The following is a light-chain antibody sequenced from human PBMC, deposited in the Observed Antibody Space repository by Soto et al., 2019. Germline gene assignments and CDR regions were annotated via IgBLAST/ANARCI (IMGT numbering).Light chain of an antibody. CDR3: QSYDSCLSGWV. V-gene: IGLV1-40*01. CDR2: ANS. Sequence: QSVLTQPPSVSGAPGQRVTISCTGSSSNIGAGYGVHWYQQLPGTAPKLLIYANSNRPSGVPDRFSGSKSGTSASLAITGLQAEDEADYYCQSYDSCLSGWVFGGGTKLTVL. CDR1: SSNIGAGYG. J-gene: IGLJ3*02.